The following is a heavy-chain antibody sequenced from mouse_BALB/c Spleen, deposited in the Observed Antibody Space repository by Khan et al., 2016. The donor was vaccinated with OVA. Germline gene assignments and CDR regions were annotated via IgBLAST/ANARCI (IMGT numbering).Heavy chain of an antibody. Sequence: VQLQQSGPELMKPGASVKISCKASGYSFSSYYIHWLMQSHGKSLEWIGYIDPFSGGTTYNQKFKGKATLTVDKSSSTAYILLSNLTSEDSAVCYCKRHGCVAWFAYWGQGTLVTVSA. CDR2: IDPFSGGT. V-gene: IGHV1S135*01. CDR3: KRHGCVAWFAY. J-gene: IGHJ3*01. D-gene: IGHD2-2*01. CDR1: GYSFSSYY.